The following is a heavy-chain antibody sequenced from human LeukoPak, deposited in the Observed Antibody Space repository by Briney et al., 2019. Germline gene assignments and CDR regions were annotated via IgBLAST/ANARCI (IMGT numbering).Heavy chain of an antibody. CDR2: ISPSGNT. Sequence: SETLSLTCAVYGGSFTIYSWTWIRQPPGKSLEWVGEISPSGNTQYNPSLKSRVTISLDASKSQFYLKLSSVTAADTAVYYCARNVYGGAYWGQGTLVTVSS. CDR3: ARNVYGGAY. D-gene: IGHD5/OR15-5a*01. J-gene: IGHJ4*02. V-gene: IGHV4-34*01. CDR1: GGSFTIYS.